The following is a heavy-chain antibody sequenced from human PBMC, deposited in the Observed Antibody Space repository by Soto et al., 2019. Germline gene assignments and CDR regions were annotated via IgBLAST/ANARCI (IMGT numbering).Heavy chain of an antibody. J-gene: IGHJ4*02. CDR3: GRGRTVVVTAIPNPPSPFDY. D-gene: IGHD2-21*02. V-gene: IGHV1-18*01. CDR1: GYTFTSYG. CDR2: ISAYNGNT. Sequence: ASVKVSCKASGYTFTSYGISWVRQAPGQGLEWMGWISAYNGNTNYAQKLQGRVTMTTDTSTSTAYMELRSLRSDDTAVYYCGRGRTVVVTAIPNPPSPFDYWGQGTLVTVSS.